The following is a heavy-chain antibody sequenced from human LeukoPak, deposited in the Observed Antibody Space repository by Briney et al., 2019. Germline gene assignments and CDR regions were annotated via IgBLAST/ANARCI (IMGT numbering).Heavy chain of an antibody. J-gene: IGHJ4*02. CDR3: ARSHYDFWSVIDY. V-gene: IGHV5-51*01. CDR2: IYPDDSDS. Sequence: GESLKISCKASGYSFNIYWIGWVRQMPGKGLEWMGIIYPDDSDSRYSPSFQGQVTISADKSISTAYLQWSSLKVSDTAMYYCARSHYDFWSVIDYWGQGTLVTVSS. D-gene: IGHD3-3*01. CDR1: GYSFNIYW.